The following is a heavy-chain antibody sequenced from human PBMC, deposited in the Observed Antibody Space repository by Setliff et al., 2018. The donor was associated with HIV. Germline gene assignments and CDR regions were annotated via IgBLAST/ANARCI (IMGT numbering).Heavy chain of an antibody. Sequence: ASVKVSCKPSSYTFTSYHIRWVRQAPGKGLEWMGRVDPEDGETIYAEKFQGRVTITADTSTDTAYMELSSLRSEDTAVYYCATGVGVVPAARVNPYYYYYMDVWGKGTTVTVSS. D-gene: IGHD2-2*01. CDR2: VDPEDGET. V-gene: IGHV1-69-2*01. CDR3: ATGVGVVPAARVNPYYYYYMDV. CDR1: SYTFTSYH. J-gene: IGHJ6*03.